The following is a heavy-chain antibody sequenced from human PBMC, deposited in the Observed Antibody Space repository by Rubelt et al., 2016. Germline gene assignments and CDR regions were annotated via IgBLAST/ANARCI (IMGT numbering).Heavy chain of an antibody. CDR2: IYYSGST. Sequence: TVSGGSISGYFWSWIRQPPGKGLEWIGYIYYSGSTYYNPSLKSRVTISVDTSKNQFSLKLSSLTAADTAVYYCARDQGYYGSGSYYNGPDYFDYWGQGTLVTVSS. D-gene: IGHD3-10*01. CDR1: GGSISGYF. J-gene: IGHJ4*02. V-gene: IGHV4-59*12. CDR3: ARDQGYYGSGSYYNGPDYFDY.